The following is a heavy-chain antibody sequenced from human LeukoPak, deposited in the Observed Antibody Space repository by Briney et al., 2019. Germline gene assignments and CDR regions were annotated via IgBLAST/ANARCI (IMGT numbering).Heavy chain of an antibody. CDR2: VFYSGIA. CDR3: ARDPRHDSSGYLYWYFDL. V-gene: IGHV4-39*07. CDR1: NGSISTSSCY. J-gene: IGHJ2*01. D-gene: IGHD3-22*01. Sequence: PSETLSLTCTVSNGSISTSSCYWGWIRQPPGKGLEWIGSVFYSGIAYYNPSLKSRVTMSVDTSKNQFSLKLSSVTAADTAVYFCARDPRHDSSGYLYWYFDLWGRGTLVTVSS.